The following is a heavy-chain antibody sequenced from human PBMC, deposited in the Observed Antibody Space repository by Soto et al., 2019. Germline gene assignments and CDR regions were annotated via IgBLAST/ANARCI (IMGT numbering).Heavy chain of an antibody. V-gene: IGHV3-23*01. CDR1: GFTFSSYA. CDR3: ARAYLWDGYNYPYYYYGMDV. Sequence: GSLRLSCAASGFTFSSYAMSWVRQAPGKGLEWVSAISGNGGSTSYAQKFQGRVTMTRDTSTSTVYMELSSLRSEDTAVYYCARAYLWDGYNYPYYYYGMDVWGQGTTVTVSS. D-gene: IGHD5-12*01. J-gene: IGHJ6*02. CDR2: ISGNGGST.